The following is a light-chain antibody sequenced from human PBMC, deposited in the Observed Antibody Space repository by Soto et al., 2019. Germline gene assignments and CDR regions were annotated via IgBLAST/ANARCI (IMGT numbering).Light chain of an antibody. CDR1: QTIRSTY. J-gene: IGKJ2*01. V-gene: IGKV3-20*01. Sequence: EIVLTQSPGTLSLSPGEGATLSCRASQTIRSTYLAWYQQKPGQAPRLLIYGGSSRATGIPVRFSGSGSGTDFTLTISRLEPEDFAVYYFQCQQYGISPVYAFGQGTKVEIK. CDR3: QQYGISPVYA. CDR2: GGS.